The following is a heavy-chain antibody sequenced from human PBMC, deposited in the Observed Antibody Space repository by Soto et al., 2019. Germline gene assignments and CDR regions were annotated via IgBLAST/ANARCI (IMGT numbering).Heavy chain of an antibody. CDR2: TYYRSKWYN. CDR1: GDSVSSNSAA. CDR3: SRGSRRSGYDVTFDP. Sequence: SQALSLTCAISGDSVSSNSAAWNWIRQSPSRGLEWLGRTYYRSKWYNDYAVSVKSRITINPDTSKNQFSLQLNSVTPEDTALYYCSRGSRRSGYDVTFDPWGQGTLVTVSS. J-gene: IGHJ5*02. D-gene: IGHD5-12*01. V-gene: IGHV6-1*01.